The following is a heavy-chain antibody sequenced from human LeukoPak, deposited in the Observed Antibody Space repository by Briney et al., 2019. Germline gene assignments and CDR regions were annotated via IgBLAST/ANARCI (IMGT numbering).Heavy chain of an antibody. CDR1: GFTFSSYG. D-gene: IGHD6-19*01. CDR2: IRYDGSNK. Sequence: GGSLRLSCAASGFTFSSYGMHWVRQAPGKGLEWVAFIRYDGSNKYYADSVKGRFTISRNNSKNTLYLQMNSLRAEDTAVYYCAKGGIAVAIQFDYWGQGTLVTVSS. CDR3: AKGGIAVAIQFDY. V-gene: IGHV3-30*02. J-gene: IGHJ4*02.